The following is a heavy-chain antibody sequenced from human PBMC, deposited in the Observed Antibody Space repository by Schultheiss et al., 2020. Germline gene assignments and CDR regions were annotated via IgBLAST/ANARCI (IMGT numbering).Heavy chain of an antibody. CDR2: IIPIFGTA. CDR1: GYTFTAYY. CDR3: ANRVPSDTIFGEGFDY. J-gene: IGHJ4*02. Sequence: SVKVSCEASGYTFTAYYMHWVRQAPGQGLEWMGGIIPIFGTANYAQKFQGRVTITADESTSTAYMELSSLRSEDTAVYYCANRVPSDTIFGEGFDYWGQGNLGTVAS. D-gene: IGHD3-3*01. V-gene: IGHV1-69*13.